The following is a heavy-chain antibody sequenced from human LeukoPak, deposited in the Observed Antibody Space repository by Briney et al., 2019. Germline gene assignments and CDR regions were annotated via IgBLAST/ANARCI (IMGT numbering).Heavy chain of an antibody. CDR1: EYTFTDYY. J-gene: IGHJ4*02. Sequence: ASVKVSCKASEYTFTDYYMHWVRQAPGQGLEWMGGINPNSGDTNYAQKFQGRVTMTRDPSISTAYMELSRLRSDDTAVYYCARDAWLVGTTNLYYFDYWGQGTLVTVSS. CDR2: INPNSGDT. V-gene: IGHV1-2*02. D-gene: IGHD1-26*01. CDR3: ARDAWLVGTTNLYYFDY.